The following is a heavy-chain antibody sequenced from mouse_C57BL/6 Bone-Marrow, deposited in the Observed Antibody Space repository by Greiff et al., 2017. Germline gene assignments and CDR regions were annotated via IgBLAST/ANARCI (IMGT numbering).Heavy chain of an antibody. CDR3: AREWLLPNYAMDY. CDR2: ISDGGSYT. CDR1: GFTFSSYA. D-gene: IGHD2-3*01. J-gene: IGHJ4*01. V-gene: IGHV5-4*01. Sequence: EVKVEESGGGLVKPGGSLKLSCAASGFTFSSYAMSWVRQTPEKRLEWVATISDGGSYTYYPDNVKGRFTISRDNAKNNLYLQMSHLKSEDTAMYYCAREWLLPNYAMDYWGQGTSVTVSS.